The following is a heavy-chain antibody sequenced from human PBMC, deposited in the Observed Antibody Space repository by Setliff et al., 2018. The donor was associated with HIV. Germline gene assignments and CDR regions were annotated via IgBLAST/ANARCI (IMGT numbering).Heavy chain of an antibody. CDR1: GYTFTSYY. J-gene: IGHJ6*03. D-gene: IGHD3-3*01. CDR2: INPSGGST. Sequence: GASVKVSCKASGYTFTSYYMHWVRQAPGQGLQWMGVINPSGGSTTYAQKFQGRVTMTRDTPTTTIFMELSSLRSEDTAVYYCARDGYYNFWSGYGYYYYYMAVWGKGTTVTVSS. CDR3: ARDGYYNFWSGYGYYYYYMAV. V-gene: IGHV1-46*01.